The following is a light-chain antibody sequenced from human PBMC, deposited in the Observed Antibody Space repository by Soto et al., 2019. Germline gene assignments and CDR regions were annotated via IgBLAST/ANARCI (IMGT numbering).Light chain of an antibody. Sequence: DIVLTQSPDTLSLSPGESATLSCRASQSLGRYLAWYQQKPGQAPRLLIYHASNRATGTPDRFSGSGSGTDFALTISRLEPEDFAVYFCQQYGSSPQTFGPGTKVDIK. CDR1: QSLGRY. V-gene: IGKV3-20*01. CDR3: QQYGSSPQT. J-gene: IGKJ3*01. CDR2: HAS.